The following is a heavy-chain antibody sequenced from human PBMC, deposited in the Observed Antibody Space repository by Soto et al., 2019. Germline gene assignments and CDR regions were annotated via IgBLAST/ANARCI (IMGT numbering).Heavy chain of an antibody. J-gene: IGHJ4*02. CDR3: AREGAKTTWSFGN. CDR2: VSPHAANT. D-gene: IGHD1-26*01. CDR1: GFTFDSCV. V-gene: IGHV3-23*01. Sequence: HAGSMRLACVACGFTFDSCVMNWVCQAQGKGLEWVAGVSPHAANTYYADSVRGRFIISRDDSRKTVSLDMNSRRGEDSAVYYCAREGAKTTWSFGNWGQGTVVTVSS.